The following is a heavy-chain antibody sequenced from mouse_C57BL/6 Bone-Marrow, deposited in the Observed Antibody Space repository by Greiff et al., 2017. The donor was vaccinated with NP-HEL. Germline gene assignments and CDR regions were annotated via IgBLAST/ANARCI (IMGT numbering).Heavy chain of an antibody. D-gene: IGHD2-1*01. CDR2: INPNNGGT. CDR1: GYTFTDYN. J-gene: IGHJ3*01. CDR3: ARLDGNYEGFAY. V-gene: IGHV1-18*01. Sequence: EVKLQESGPELVKPGASVKIPCKASGYTFTDYNMDWVKQSHGKSLEWIGDINPNNGGTIYNQKFKGKATLTVDKSSSTAYMELRSLTSEDTAVYYCARLDGNYEGFAYWGQGTLVTVSA.